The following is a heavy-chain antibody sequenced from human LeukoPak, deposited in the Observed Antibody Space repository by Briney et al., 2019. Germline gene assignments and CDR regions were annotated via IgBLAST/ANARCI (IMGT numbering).Heavy chain of an antibody. CDR1: GFTFSSYG. D-gene: IGHD1-26*01. Sequence: RGGSLRLSCAASGFTFSSYGIHWVRQAPGKGLEWVSYISTSSTYIYYADSVKGRFTISRDNAKNSLYLQMNSLRAEDTAVYYCARDRGGKWELLGAFDIWGQGTMVTVSS. J-gene: IGHJ3*02. CDR2: ISTSSTYI. CDR3: ARDRGGKWELLGAFDI. V-gene: IGHV3-21*01.